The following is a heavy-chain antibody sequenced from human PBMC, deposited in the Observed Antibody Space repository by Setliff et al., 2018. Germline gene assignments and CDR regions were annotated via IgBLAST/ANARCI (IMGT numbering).Heavy chain of an antibody. CDR2: IYYTGST. V-gene: IGHV4-39*01. J-gene: IGHJ5*02. CDR1: GGSISSRSYY. CDR3: ARHLGEWLDWFDP. D-gene: IGHD3-16*01. Sequence: SETLSLTCTVSGGSISSRSYYWGWIRQPPGKGLEWIGSIYYTGSTHYNPSLKSRVPISVDRSKNQFSLRLNSVTAADTAVYFCARHLGEWLDWFDPWGQGTLVTVSS.